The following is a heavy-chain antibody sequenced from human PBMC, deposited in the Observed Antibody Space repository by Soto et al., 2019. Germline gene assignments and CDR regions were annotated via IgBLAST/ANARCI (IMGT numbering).Heavy chain of an antibody. CDR2: IWYDGSNK. V-gene: IGHV3-33*01. CDR1: GFTFSSYG. Sequence: GGSLRLSCAASGFTFSSYGMHWVRQAPGKGLEWVAVIWYDGSNKYYADSVKGRFTISRDNSKNTLYLQMNSLRAEDTAVYYCARDREGIAARFYYYYYMDVWGKGTTVTVSS. CDR3: ARDREGIAARFYYYYYMDV. D-gene: IGHD6-6*01. J-gene: IGHJ6*03.